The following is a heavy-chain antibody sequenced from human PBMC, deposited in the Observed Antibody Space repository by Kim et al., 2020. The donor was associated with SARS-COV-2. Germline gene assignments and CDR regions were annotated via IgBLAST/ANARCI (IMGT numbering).Heavy chain of an antibody. J-gene: IGHJ3*02. CDR1: GGTFSSYA. CDR2: IIPIFGTA. D-gene: IGHD3-10*01. CDR3: ATPSYYGSGSYYRTDDAFDI. V-gene: IGHV1-69*13. Sequence: SVKVSCKASGGTFSSYAISWVRQAPGQGLEWMGGIIPIFGTANYAQKFQGRVTITADESTSTAYMELSSLRSEDTAVYYCATPSYYGSGSYYRTDDAFDIWGQGTMVTVSS.